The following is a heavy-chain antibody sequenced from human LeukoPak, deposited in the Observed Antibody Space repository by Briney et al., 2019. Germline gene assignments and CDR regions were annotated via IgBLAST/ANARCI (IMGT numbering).Heavy chain of an antibody. Sequence: GGSLRLSCAASGLTFSNYAMSWVRQAPGKGLEWVSAISVSGGDTYYADSVKGLFTISRDNSKNTLYLQMNSLRAEDTAVYYCARAYGDHADAFDIWGQGTMVTVSS. CDR2: ISVSGGDT. CDR3: ARAYGDHADAFDI. J-gene: IGHJ3*02. V-gene: IGHV3-23*01. CDR1: GLTFSNYA. D-gene: IGHD4-17*01.